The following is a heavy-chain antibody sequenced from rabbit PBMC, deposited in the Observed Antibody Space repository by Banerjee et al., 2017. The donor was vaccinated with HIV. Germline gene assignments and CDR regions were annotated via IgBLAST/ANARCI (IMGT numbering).Heavy chain of an antibody. Sequence: QEQLEESGGDLVKPGASLTLTCTASGFSFSSSYYMCWVRQAPGKGLEWVACIDAGSSGSTYYASWAKGRFTISKTSSTTVTLQMTSLTAADTATYFCARDRDAAGYATYGFNLWGQGTLVTVS. D-gene: IGHD6-1*01. CDR3: ARDRDAAGYATYGFNL. CDR2: IDAGSSGST. V-gene: IGHV1S45*01. CDR1: GFSFSSSYY. J-gene: IGHJ4*01.